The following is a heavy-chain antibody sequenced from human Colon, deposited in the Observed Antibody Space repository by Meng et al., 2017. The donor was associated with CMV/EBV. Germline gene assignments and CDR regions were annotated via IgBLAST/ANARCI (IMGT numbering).Heavy chain of an antibody. D-gene: IGHD4-11*01. CDR3: ARDAFYSNYGDWYYYYYGMDV. J-gene: IGHJ6*02. CDR2: ISSSSSYI. V-gene: IGHV3-21*01. Sequence: GESLKISCTTFGFTLSDFGMHWVRQVPGKGLEWVSSISSSSSYIYYADSVKGRFTISRDNAKNSLYLQMNSLRAEDTAVYYCARDAFYSNYGDWYYYYYGMDVWGQGTTVTVSS. CDR1: GFTLSDFG.